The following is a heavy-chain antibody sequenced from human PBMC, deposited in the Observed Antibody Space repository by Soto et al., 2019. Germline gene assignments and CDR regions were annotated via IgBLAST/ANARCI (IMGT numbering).Heavy chain of an antibody. CDR3: ASGRYSSSSSLGY. CDR2: IDPNGDST. D-gene: IGHD6-6*01. V-gene: IGHV1-46*01. Sequence: YMRWARQEKGQGLEWVGMIDPNGDSTNYAQIFQDRVTMTRDTSTSTVYMELSSLRSEDTAMYYCASGRYSSSSSLGYWGKGTPV. J-gene: IGHJ4*02. CDR1: Y.